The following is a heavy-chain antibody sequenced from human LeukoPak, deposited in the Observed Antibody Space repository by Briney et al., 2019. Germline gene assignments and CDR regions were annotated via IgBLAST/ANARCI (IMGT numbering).Heavy chain of an antibody. CDR1: GFTFSSYA. J-gene: IGHJ6*02. CDR3: AKRLTPIGLRLWFGELMPLADYYYGMDV. D-gene: IGHD3-10*01. CDR2: ISGSGGST. V-gene: IGHV3-23*01. Sequence: GGSLRLSCAASGFTFSSYAMSWVRQAPGKGLEWVSAISGSGGSTYYADSVKGRFTISRDNSKNTLYLQMNSPRAEDTAVYYCAKRLTPIGLRLWFGELMPLADYYYGMDVWGQGTTVTVSS.